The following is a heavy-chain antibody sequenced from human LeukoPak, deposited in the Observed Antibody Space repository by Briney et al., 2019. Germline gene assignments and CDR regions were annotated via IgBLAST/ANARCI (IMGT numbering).Heavy chain of an antibody. J-gene: IGHJ4*02. Sequence: GGSLRLSCAASGFTFSSYWMHWVRQAPGKWLVWVSRINSDGSSTSYADAVNCPFTISRDNAKNTLYLQMNSMRAEDMAVYYCARDGGTQCFDYWGQGTLVTVSS. V-gene: IGHV3-74*01. CDR3: ARDGGTQCFDY. CDR1: GFTFSSYW. D-gene: IGHD3-16*01. CDR2: INSDGSST.